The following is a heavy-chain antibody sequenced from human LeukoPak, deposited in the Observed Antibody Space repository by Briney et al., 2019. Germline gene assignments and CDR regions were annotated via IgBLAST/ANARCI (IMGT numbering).Heavy chain of an antibody. Sequence: SGPTLVNPTQTLTLTCTFSGFSLSTSGVGVGWIRQPPGKALEWLALIYSNDDKRYSPSLKTRLTITKDTSKNQVVLTMTNMDPVDTATYSCAHSVIVGSTLGYFDYWSQGNLVTVSS. V-gene: IGHV2-5*01. CDR1: GFSLSTSGVG. J-gene: IGHJ4*02. CDR3: AHSVIVGSTLGYFDY. CDR2: IYSNDDK. D-gene: IGHD1-26*01.